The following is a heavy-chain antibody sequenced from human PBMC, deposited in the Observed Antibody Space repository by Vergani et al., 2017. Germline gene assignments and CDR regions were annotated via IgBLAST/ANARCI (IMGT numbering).Heavy chain of an antibody. CDR2: IYYSGST. CDR1: GGSISSSSYY. CDR3: ARGRRVRGAPSQFDP. V-gene: IGHV4-39*07. Sequence: QLQLQESGPGLVKPSETLSLTCTVSGGSISSSSYYWGWIRQPPGKGLEWIGSIYYSGSTNYNPSLKSRVTISVDTSKNQFSLKLSSVTAADTAVYYCARGRRVRGAPSQFDPWGQGTMVTVSS. D-gene: IGHD3-10*01. J-gene: IGHJ5*02.